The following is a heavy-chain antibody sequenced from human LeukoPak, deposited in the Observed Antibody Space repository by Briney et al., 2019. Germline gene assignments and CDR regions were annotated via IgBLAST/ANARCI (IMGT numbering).Heavy chain of an antibody. J-gene: IGHJ4*02. CDR2: IGPSSDNI. V-gene: IGHV3-11*06. CDR3: ATKRYSGTYPDLDN. CDR1: GFTFSDYF. Sequence: PGGSLRLSCAASGFTFSDYFMSWIRQAPEKGLEWVSYIGPSSDNINYADSVKGRFTISRDNAKNSLYLQMNSLRAEDTAVYYCATKRYSGTYPDLDNWGQGTLVTVSS. D-gene: IGHD1-26*01.